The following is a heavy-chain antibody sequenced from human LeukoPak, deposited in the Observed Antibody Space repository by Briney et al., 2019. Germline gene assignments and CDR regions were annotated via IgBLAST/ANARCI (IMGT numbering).Heavy chain of an antibody. CDR3: ARSNPQWPNYYYYGMDV. D-gene: IGHD6-19*01. CDR2: IYYSGST. Sequence: PSETLSLTCTVSTGSISSSSYFWGWLRQPPGKGLEWNGSIYYSGSTYYNPSLKSRVTISVDTSKNQFSLTLSSVTAADTAVYYCARSNPQWPNYYYYGMDVWGQGTTVTVSS. V-gene: IGHV4-39*01. J-gene: IGHJ6*02. CDR1: TGSISSSSYF.